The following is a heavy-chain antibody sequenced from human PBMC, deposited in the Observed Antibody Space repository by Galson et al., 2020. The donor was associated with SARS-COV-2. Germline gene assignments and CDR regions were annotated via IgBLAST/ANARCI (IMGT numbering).Heavy chain of an antibody. J-gene: IGHJ6*02. CDR1: GFTFSSYS. D-gene: IGHD3-16*02. Sequence: TGGSLSLSCAASGFTFSSYSMHWVRQAPGKGLEWVAVISYDGSNKYYADSVKGRFTISRDNSKNTLYLQMNSLRAEDTAVYYCAKDRSVWGGYRYTGAFFYCMDVWCQGTTGTVSS. V-gene: IGHV3-30*18. CDR2: ISYDGSNK. CDR3: AKDRSVWGGYRYTGAFFYCMDV.